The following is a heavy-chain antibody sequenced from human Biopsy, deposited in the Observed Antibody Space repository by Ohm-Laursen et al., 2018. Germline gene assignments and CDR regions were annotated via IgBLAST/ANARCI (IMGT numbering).Heavy chain of an antibody. CDR2: IYYSGTT. J-gene: IGHJ2*01. V-gene: IGHV4-31*01. CDR1: GGSVSSGVFY. Sequence: TLSLTCTVSGGSVSSGVFYWSWIRQHPGKGLEWIGYIYYSGTTYYNPSLKSLVTISVDTSKNQFSLKLNSVTAADTAVYYCARRPYGGTRYWYFDLWGRGTLVTVSS. D-gene: IGHD4-23*01. CDR3: ARRPYGGTRYWYFDL.